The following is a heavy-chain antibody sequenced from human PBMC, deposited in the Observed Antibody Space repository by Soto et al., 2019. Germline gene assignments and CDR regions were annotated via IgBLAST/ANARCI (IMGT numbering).Heavy chain of an antibody. V-gene: IGHV4-34*01. D-gene: IGHD2-15*01. CDR3: ARGYCSGGSCYNYYMDV. Sequence: SETLSLICAVYGGSFSGYYWSWIRQPPGKGLEWIGEINHSGSTNYNPSLKSRVTISVDTSKNQFSLKLSSVTAADTAVYYCARGYCSGGSCYNYYMDVWGKGTTVTVSS. CDR2: INHSGST. CDR1: GGSFSGYY. J-gene: IGHJ6*03.